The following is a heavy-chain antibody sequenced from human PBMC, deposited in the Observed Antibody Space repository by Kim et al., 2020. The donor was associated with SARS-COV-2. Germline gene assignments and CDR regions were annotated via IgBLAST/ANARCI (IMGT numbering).Heavy chain of an antibody. CDR2: ISSSSSYT. Sequence: GGSLRLSCAASGFTFSDYYMSWIRQAPGKGLEWVSYISSSSSYTNYADSVKGRFTISRDNAKNSLYLQMNSLRAEDTAVYYCAREYVHDYGKTRNSYYYGMDVWGQGTTVTASS. D-gene: IGHD4-17*01. CDR1: GFTFSDYY. J-gene: IGHJ6*02. V-gene: IGHV3-11*06. CDR3: AREYVHDYGKTRNSYYYGMDV.